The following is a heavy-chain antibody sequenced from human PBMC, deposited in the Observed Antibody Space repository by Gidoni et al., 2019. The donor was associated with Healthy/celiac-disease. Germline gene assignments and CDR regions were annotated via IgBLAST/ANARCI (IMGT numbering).Heavy chain of an antibody. CDR1: GSSFTSYW. CDR3: ATGLVAVAGPYYYYGMDV. V-gene: IGHV5-51*01. Sequence: EVQLVQSGAEVKKPGESLKISCKGSGSSFTSYWIGWVRQMPGKGLEWMGIIYPGDSDTRYSPSFQGQVTISADKSISTAYLQWSSLKASDTAMYYCATGLVAVAGPYYYYGMDVWGQGTTVTVSS. D-gene: IGHD6-19*01. J-gene: IGHJ6*02. CDR2: IYPGDSDT.